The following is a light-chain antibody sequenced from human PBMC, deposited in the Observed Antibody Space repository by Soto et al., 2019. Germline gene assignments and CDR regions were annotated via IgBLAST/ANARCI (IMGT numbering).Light chain of an antibody. Sequence: NVLAQSLATLSLSQRKRATLSCRASQNISSYLIWYQQKPGQAPRLLIYGASSRATGIPDRFSGSGSGTDFTLTISRLEPEDFAVYYCQQYGSSPLTFGGGTKVDI. V-gene: IGKV3-20*01. CDR2: GAS. CDR3: QQYGSSPLT. CDR1: QNISSY. J-gene: IGKJ4*01.